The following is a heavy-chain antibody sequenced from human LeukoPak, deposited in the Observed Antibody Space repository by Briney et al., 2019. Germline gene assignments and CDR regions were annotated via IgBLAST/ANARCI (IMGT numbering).Heavy chain of an antibody. CDR1: GGSISSGGYY. CDR2: IYHSGST. Sequence: PSETLSLTCTVSGGSISSGGYYWSWIRQHPGKGLEWIGYIYHSGSTYYNPSLKSRVTISVDRSKNQFSLKLSSVTAADTAVYYCARVINSLFDYWGQGTLVTVSS. CDR3: ARVINSLFDY. D-gene: IGHD2-21*01. J-gene: IGHJ4*02. V-gene: IGHV4-31*03.